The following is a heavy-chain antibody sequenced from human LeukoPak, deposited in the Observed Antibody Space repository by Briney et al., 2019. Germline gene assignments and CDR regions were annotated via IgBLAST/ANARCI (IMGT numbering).Heavy chain of an antibody. CDR2: IIPIFGTA. CDR3: ARELGSGYDYYFDY. J-gene: IGHJ4*02. CDR1: AYTFTNYA. D-gene: IGHD3-22*01. Sequence: SVKVSCKASAYTFTNYAISWMRQAPGQGLEWMGGIIPIFGTANYAQKFQGRVTITADESTSTAYMELSSLRSEDTAVYYCARELGSGYDYYFDYWGQGTLVTVSS. V-gene: IGHV1-69*13.